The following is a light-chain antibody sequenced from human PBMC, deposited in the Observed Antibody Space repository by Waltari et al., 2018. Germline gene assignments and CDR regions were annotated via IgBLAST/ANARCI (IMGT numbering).Light chain of an antibody. CDR1: ETVKNNY. J-gene: IGKJ1*01. Sequence: ENVLTQSPGTLSLSPGERVSLSCRASETVKNNYLAWYQQKPGQAPRLLIYDVFKRATGIPDRFSGSGSGTDFTLTISRLEPEDFAVYYCHQYGSPPRTFGQGTKVDI. CDR3: HQYGSPPRT. V-gene: IGKV3-20*01. CDR2: DVF.